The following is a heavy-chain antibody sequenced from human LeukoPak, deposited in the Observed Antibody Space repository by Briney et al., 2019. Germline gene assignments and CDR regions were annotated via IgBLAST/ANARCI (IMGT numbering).Heavy chain of an antibody. D-gene: IGHD3-16*01. Sequence: GGSLRLSCAASGLTFSNYAMSWVRQAPGKGLEWVSTISSSGGSTNYVDSVKGRLTISRDNSKNTLYLQMNSLRAEDTAVYYCAKDHEGGRWDYFDYWGQGTLVTVSS. V-gene: IGHV3-23*01. CDR1: GLTFSNYA. CDR3: AKDHEGGRWDYFDY. J-gene: IGHJ4*02. CDR2: ISSSGGST.